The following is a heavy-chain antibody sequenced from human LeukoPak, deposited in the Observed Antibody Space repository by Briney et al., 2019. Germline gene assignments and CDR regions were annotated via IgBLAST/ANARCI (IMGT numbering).Heavy chain of an antibody. D-gene: IGHD2-2*01. CDR1: GFTFSSYG. Sequence: GGSLRLSCAASGFTFSSYGMHWVRQAPGKGLEWVANIKQDGSEKYYVDSVKGRFTISRDNAKNSLYLQMNSLRAEDTAVYYCARDGRGYCSSTSCYAVYWGQGTLVTVSS. J-gene: IGHJ4*02. CDR2: IKQDGSEK. CDR3: ARDGRGYCSSTSCYAVY. V-gene: IGHV3-7*01.